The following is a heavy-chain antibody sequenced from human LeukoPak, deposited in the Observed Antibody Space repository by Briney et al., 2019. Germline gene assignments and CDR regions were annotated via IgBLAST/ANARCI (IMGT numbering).Heavy chain of an antibody. CDR3: ARNIGLLWFGELSPNFDY. D-gene: IGHD3-10*01. V-gene: IGHV6-1*01. CDR1: GDSVSSNSAA. CDR2: TYYRSKWYN. J-gene: IGHJ4*02. Sequence: SQTLSLTCAISGDSVSSNSAAWNWIRQSPSIGLEWLGRTYYRSKWYNDYAVSVKSRITINPDTSKNQFSLQLNSVTPEDTAVYYCARNIGLLWFGELSPNFDYWGQGTLVTVSS.